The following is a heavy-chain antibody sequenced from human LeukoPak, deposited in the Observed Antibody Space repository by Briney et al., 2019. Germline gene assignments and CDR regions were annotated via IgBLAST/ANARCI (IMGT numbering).Heavy chain of an antibody. V-gene: IGHV1-69*06. CDR2: IIPIFGTA. CDR1: GGTFSSYA. Sequence: ASVKVSCKASGGTFSSYAISWVRQAPGQGLEWMGGIIPIFGTANYAQKFQGRVTITADTSTSTVYMELSSLRSEDTAVYYCAKDLRWDHPGFDPWGQGTLVIVSS. J-gene: IGHJ5*02. D-gene: IGHD4-23*01. CDR3: AKDLRWDHPGFDP.